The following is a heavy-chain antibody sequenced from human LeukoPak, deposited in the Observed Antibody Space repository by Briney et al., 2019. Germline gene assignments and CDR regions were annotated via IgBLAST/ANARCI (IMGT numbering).Heavy chain of an antibody. CDR1: GFTFASYA. D-gene: IGHD3-16*01. J-gene: IGHJ4*02. CDR3: VKGAYDYLEVGYFDY. Sequence: GSLRLSCAASGFTFASYAMSWVRQTPGKGLEWVSVVIGIGSTDYADPVKGRFTISRDNSKNTLYLQMNSLRVDDTAIYYCVKGAYDYLEVGYFDYWGQGTLVTVSS. V-gene: IGHV3-23*01. CDR2: VIGIGST.